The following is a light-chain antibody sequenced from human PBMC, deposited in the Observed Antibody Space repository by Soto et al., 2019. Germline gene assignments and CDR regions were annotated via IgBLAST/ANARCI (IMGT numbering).Light chain of an antibody. CDR1: SSDVGTYNL. V-gene: IGLV2-23*01. J-gene: IGLJ1*01. CDR2: EGS. Sequence: QSVLTQPASVSGSPGQSITISCTGTSSDVGTYNLVSWYQRHPGKAPKLMIYEGSKRPSGVSYRFSGSKSGNTASLTISGLQAEDEADYYCCSYASSNTYVFGTGTKVTVL. CDR3: CSYASSNTYV.